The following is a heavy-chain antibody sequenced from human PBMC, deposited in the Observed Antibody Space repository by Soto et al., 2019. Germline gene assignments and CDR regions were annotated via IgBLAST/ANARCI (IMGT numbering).Heavy chain of an antibody. J-gene: IGHJ4*02. CDR2: IYYSENT. Sequence: SETLSLTCNVSGGSIRSYYWGWIRQPPGRGLEWIGYIYYSENTNYNPSLKSRVTMAVDTSKNQFSLKLSSVTAADTAVYYCARVVRHIRGVDYEYFFDYWGLGTLVTVSS. CDR1: GGSIRSYY. CDR3: ARVVRHIRGVDYEYFFDY. D-gene: IGHD3-10*01. V-gene: IGHV4-59*01.